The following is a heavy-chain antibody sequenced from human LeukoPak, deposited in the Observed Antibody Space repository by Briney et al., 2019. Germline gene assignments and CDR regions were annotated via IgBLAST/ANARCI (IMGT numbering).Heavy chain of an antibody. CDR1: GGSISSRSSY. CDR3: ARVTSYGDYELTDY. Sequence: SETLSLTCTVSGGSISSRSSYWGWIRQPPGKGLEWIGSIYYSGSTYYNPSLKSRVTISVDTSKNQFSLKLSSVTAADTAVYYCARVTSYGDYELTDYWGQGTLVTVSS. D-gene: IGHD4-17*01. J-gene: IGHJ4*02. CDR2: IYYSGST. V-gene: IGHV4-39*07.